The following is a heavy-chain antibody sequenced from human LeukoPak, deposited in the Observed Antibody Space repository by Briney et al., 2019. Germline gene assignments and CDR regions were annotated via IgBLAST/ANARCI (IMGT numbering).Heavy chain of an antibody. Sequence: ASVKVSCKASGYTFTGYYMHWVRQAPGQGLEWMGWINPNSGGTNYAQKFRGRVTMTRDTSISTAYMELSRLRSDDTAVYYCARDVDTGSLFDYWGQGTLVTVSS. J-gene: IGHJ4*02. V-gene: IGHV1-2*02. D-gene: IGHD1-1*01. CDR2: INPNSGGT. CDR3: ARDVDTGSLFDY. CDR1: GYTFTGYY.